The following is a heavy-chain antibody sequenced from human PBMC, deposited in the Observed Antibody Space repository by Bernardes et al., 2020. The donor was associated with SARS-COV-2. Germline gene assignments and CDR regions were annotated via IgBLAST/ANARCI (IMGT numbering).Heavy chain of an antibody. CDR2: IYHSGST. J-gene: IGHJ5*02. CDR1: GGSISSSNG. Sequence: SESLSLTCAVSGGSISSSNGWSCVLQPPGKGLEWIGEIYHSGSTNYNPSLKSRVTISVDKSKNQFSLKLSSVTAADTAVYYCAREQSFSNWFDPWGQGTLVTVSS. D-gene: IGHD3-16*01. CDR3: AREQSFSNWFDP. V-gene: IGHV4-4*02.